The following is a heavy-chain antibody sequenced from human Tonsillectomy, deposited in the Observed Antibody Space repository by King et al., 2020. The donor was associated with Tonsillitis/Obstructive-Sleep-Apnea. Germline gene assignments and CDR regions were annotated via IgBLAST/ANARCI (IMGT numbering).Heavy chain of an antibody. CDR2: IGYDGSYK. J-gene: IGHJ4*02. CDR3: VRSREVNFEY. CDR1: GFTFSTYG. Sequence: VQLVESGGGVVQPARSLRVSCAASGFTFSTYGMHWVRQAPGKGLEWVAVIGYDGSYKYYADSVKGRFTISRDNSKNTLYLQMNSLRAEDTAVYYCVRSREVNFEYWGQGTLVTVSS. V-gene: IGHV3-33*01. D-gene: IGHD3-3*01.